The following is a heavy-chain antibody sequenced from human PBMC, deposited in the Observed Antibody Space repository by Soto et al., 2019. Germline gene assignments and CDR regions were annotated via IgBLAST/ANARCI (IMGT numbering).Heavy chain of an antibody. V-gene: IGHV4-38-2*02. CDR1: GYSISTGYY. D-gene: IGHD4-17*01. CDR3: ARDYPYALDVPCYFDF. Sequence: SETLSLTCTVCGYSISTGYYLDWVRQAPWEGLGGIGRVYRKGAAYYSPTRKSGVTISVDTTKNQYSLHLKSVTAAVAAVSYCARDYPYALDVPCYFDFWGQGTPVTVSS. CDR2: VYRKGAA. J-gene: IGHJ4*02.